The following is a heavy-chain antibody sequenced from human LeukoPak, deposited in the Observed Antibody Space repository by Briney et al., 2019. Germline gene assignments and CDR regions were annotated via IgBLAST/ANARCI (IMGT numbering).Heavy chain of an antibody. D-gene: IGHD6-6*01. J-gene: IGHJ4*02. Sequence: PSETLSLTCTVSGGSISSSSYYWGWIRQPPGKGLEWIGSIYYSGSTYYNPSLKSRVTISVEKTKNRFSLKLSSVTAADTAVYYCARRYSSSSYFDYWGQGTLVTVSS. CDR3: ARRYSSSSYFDY. V-gene: IGHV4-39*01. CDR1: GGSISSSSYY. CDR2: IYYSGST.